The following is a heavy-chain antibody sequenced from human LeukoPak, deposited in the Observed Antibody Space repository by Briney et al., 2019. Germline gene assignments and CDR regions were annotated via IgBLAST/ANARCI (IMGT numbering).Heavy chain of an antibody. Sequence: GGSLRLSCAASGFIVSNNYVSWVRQAPGKGLEWVSVIYSGGSTYYAESVKGRFTISRDNSKNTLYLQMNSLRAEDTAMYYCAKDTPFGGYWGQGTLVTVSS. CDR1: GFIVSNNY. CDR3: AKDTPFGGY. J-gene: IGHJ4*02. CDR2: IYSGGST. D-gene: IGHD3-16*01. V-gene: IGHV3-53*01.